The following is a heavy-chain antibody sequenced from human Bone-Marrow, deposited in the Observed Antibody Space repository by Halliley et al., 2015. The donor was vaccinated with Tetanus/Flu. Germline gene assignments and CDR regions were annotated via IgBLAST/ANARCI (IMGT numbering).Heavy chain of an antibody. CDR1: GYIFTNYG. J-gene: IGHJ6*02. CDR3: ARGGGSGYYAV. D-gene: IGHD3-22*01. V-gene: IGHV1-18*01. CDR2: IGTHNGKT. Sequence: QVQLVQSGAEVKKPGASVKVSCKASGYIFTNYGITWVRQAPGQGLEWMGWIGTHNGKTTYAQKFKDRVTMTTDTSTSTVHLELRSLRSDDTAFYYCARGGGSGYYAVWGQGTTVTVSS.